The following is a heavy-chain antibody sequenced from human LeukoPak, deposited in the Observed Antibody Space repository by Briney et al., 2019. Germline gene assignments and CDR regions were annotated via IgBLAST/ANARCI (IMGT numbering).Heavy chain of an antibody. CDR1: GFTFSSYW. J-gene: IGHJ4*02. D-gene: IGHD3-22*01. V-gene: IGHV3-7*03. CDR2: IKQDGSEK. Sequence: PGGSLRLSCAASGFTFSSYWMSWVRQAPGKGLEWVANIKQDGSEKYYVDSVKGRFTISRDNSKNTLYLQMNSLRAEDTALYYCAKSSYYDTSGSYREYYFDYWGQGALVTVSS. CDR3: AKSSYYDTSGSYREYYFDY.